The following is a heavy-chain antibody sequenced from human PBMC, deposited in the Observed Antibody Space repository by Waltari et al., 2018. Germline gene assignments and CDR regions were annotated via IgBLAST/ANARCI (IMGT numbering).Heavy chain of an antibody. D-gene: IGHD3-10*01. CDR2: IYYSGST. J-gene: IGHJ5*02. Sequence: QVQLQESGPGLVKPSETLSLTCTVSGGSISSYYWSWIRQPPGKGLEWIGYIYYSGSTNYNPSIKSRVTISVDTSKNQFSLKLSSGTAADTAVYYCAREWGGGWFDPWGQGTLVTVSS. CDR1: GGSISSYY. CDR3: AREWGGGWFDP. V-gene: IGHV4-59*01.